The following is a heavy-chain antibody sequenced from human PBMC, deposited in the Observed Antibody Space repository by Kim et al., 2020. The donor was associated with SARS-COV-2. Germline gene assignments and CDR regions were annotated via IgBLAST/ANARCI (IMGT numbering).Heavy chain of an antibody. Sequence: DSVKGRFTSSRDNAKNSLYLQRNSLRAEDTAVYYCARGWYSSGWYDWGDYWGQGTLVTVSS. V-gene: IGHV3-7*01. CDR3: ARGWYSSGWYDWGDY. J-gene: IGHJ4*02. D-gene: IGHD6-19*01.